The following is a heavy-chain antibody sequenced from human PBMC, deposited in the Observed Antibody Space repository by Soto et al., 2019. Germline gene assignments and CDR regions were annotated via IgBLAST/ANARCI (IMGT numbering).Heavy chain of an antibody. CDR2: ISSSSSYI. CDR1: GFTFSSYS. CDR3: ARDKWDYSNFLDY. D-gene: IGHD4-4*01. Sequence: GGSLRLSCAASGFTFSSYSMNWVRQAPGQGLEWVSSISSSSSYIYYADSVKGRFTISRDNAKNSLYLQMNSLRAEDTAVYYCARDKWDYSNFLDYWGQGTLVTVSS. J-gene: IGHJ4*02. V-gene: IGHV3-21*01.